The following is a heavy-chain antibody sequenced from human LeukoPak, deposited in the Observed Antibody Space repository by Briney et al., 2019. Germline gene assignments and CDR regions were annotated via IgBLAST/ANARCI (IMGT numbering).Heavy chain of an antibody. D-gene: IGHD3-22*01. V-gene: IGHV1-24*01. CDR3: ASGYYYDSSGYYAYYYYGMDV. Sequence: ASVKVSCKVSGYTLTELSMHWVRQAPGKGLEWMGGFDPEDGETIYAQKFQGRVTMTEDASTDTAYMELSSLRSEDTAVYYCASGYYYDSSGYYAYYYYGMDVWGQGTTVTVSS. CDR1: GYTLTELS. J-gene: IGHJ6*02. CDR2: FDPEDGET.